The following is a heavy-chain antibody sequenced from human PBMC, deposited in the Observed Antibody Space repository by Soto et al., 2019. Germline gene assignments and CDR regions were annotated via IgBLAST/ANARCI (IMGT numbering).Heavy chain of an antibody. Sequence: QEQLVQSGAEVQKPGSSVKVSCKTSGDTLSRHGISWVRQAPGQGLEWRGGIIPIFHITNYAQKFQGRLMITADESTRTAYMELSRLVSDDPAVYFCVRVRVGSIPLNYDMDVWGQGTTVNVS. CDR2: IIPIFHIT. CDR3: VRVRVGSIPLNYDMDV. CDR1: GDTLSRHG. V-gene: IGHV1-69*01. D-gene: IGHD5-12*01. J-gene: IGHJ6*02.